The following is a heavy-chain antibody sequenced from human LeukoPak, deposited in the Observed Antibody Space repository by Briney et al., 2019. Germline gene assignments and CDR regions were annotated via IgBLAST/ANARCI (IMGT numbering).Heavy chain of an antibody. CDR1: GFTFSTYW. Sequence: GGSLRLSCAASGFTFSTYWMYWVRQAPGKGLVWVSHINSDGSSTSYADSVKGRFTISRDNAKNTLHLQMNSLRAEDTAVYYCARAWDYWGQGTLVTVSS. CDR2: INSDGSST. CDR3: ARAWDY. J-gene: IGHJ4*02. V-gene: IGHV3-74*01.